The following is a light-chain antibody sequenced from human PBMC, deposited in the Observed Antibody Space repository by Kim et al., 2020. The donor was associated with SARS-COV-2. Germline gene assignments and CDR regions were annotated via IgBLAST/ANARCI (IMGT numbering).Light chain of an antibody. CDR1: QSISSY. V-gene: IGKV1-39*01. J-gene: IGKJ1*01. CDR2: AAS. Sequence: ASVGDRVSIACRASQSISSYLNWYQQKPGKAPKLLIYAASSLQSGVPSRFSGSGSGTDFTLTISSLQPEDFATYYCQQSYSTPRTFGQGTKVEIK. CDR3: QQSYSTPRT.